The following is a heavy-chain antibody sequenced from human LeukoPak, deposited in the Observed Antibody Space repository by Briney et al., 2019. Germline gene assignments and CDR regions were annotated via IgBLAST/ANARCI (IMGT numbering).Heavy chain of an antibody. J-gene: IGHJ4*02. V-gene: IGHV4-59*08. CDR1: GDSVRNYY. CDR2: VYYSGST. D-gene: IGHD3-10*01. Sequence: SETLSLTCTVSGDSVRNYYWSWIRQPPGKGLEWIGYVYYSGSTNYNPSLKSRVSMSVDTSKNQISLNLSSVTAADTAVYYCATLSLLRGFDYWGQGTLVTVPS. CDR3: ATLSLLRGFDY.